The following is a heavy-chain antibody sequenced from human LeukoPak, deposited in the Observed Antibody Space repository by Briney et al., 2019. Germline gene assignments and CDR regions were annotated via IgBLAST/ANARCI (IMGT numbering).Heavy chain of an antibody. Sequence: SETLSLTCTVSGGSISSCYWSWIRQPPGKELEWIGYIYYSGGTNYNPSLESRLTISVDRSKNQFSLKLSSVTAADTAMYYCARVTGGLTKAFDIWGQGTMVTVSS. V-gene: IGHV4-59*01. CDR3: ARVTGGLTKAFDI. J-gene: IGHJ3*02. CDR2: IYYSGGT. D-gene: IGHD3-9*01. CDR1: GGSISSCY.